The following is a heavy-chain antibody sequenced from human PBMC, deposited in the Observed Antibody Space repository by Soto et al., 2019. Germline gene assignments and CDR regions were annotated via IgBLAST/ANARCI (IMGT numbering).Heavy chain of an antibody. CDR3: AREGRYDSSGYYLDAFDI. D-gene: IGHD3-22*01. CDR1: GGSISSYY. J-gene: IGHJ3*02. CDR2: IYYSGST. Sequence: SETLSLTCTVSGGSISSYYWSWIRRPPGKGLEWIGYIYYSGSTNYNPSLKSRVTMSVDTSKNQFSLKLSSVTAADTAVYYCAREGRYDSSGYYLDAFDIWGQGTMVTVSS. V-gene: IGHV4-59*01.